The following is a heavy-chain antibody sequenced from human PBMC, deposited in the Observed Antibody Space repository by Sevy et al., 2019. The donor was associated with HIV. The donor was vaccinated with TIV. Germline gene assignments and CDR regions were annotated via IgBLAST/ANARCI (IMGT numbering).Heavy chain of an antibody. D-gene: IGHD2-15*01. CDR2: IIPIFGTA. V-gene: IGHV1-69*13. Sequence: ASVKVSCKASGYTFTSYGISWVRQAPGQGLEWMGGIIPIFGTANYAQKFQGRVTIIADESTSTAYMELSSLRSEDTAVYYCARGDCSGGSCYSPYYYYGMDVWGQGTTVTVSS. J-gene: IGHJ6*02. CDR3: ARGDCSGGSCYSPYYYYGMDV. CDR1: GYTFTSYG.